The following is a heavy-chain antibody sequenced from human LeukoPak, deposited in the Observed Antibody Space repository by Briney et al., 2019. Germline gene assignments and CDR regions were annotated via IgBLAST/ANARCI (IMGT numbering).Heavy chain of an antibody. V-gene: IGHV3-48*01. CDR2: ISSSSSTI. CDR1: GFTFSTYS. D-gene: IGHD2-21*02. Sequence: PGGSLRLSCAASGFTFSTYSMNWVRQAPGKGLEWVSYISSSSSTIYYADSVKGRFTMSRDNAKNSLYLQMNSLRAEDTAVYYCARVGAYCGGDCYATLFYFDYWGQGTLVTVSS. J-gene: IGHJ4*02. CDR3: ARVGAYCGGDCYATLFYFDY.